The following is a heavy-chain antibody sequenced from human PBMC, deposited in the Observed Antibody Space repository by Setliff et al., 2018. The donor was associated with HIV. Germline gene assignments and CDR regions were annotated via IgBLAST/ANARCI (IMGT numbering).Heavy chain of an antibody. CDR1: QFTFKDYG. D-gene: IGHD3-10*01. J-gene: IGHJ3*02. V-gene: IGHV3-33*03. CDR2: IWHHGGSD. CDR3: AGGAVPGAFDI. Sequence: GESLKISCAASQFTFKDYGMHRVRQAPGKGLEWLAVIWHHGGSDYYIESVRGRFRVSRDNSENMLYLQMNSLRADDTAVYYCAGGAVPGAFDIWGQGTLVTVSS.